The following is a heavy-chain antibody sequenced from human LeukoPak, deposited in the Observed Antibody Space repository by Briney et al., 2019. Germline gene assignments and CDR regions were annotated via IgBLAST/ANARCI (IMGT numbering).Heavy chain of an antibody. CDR3: ARRSAAAGTSSFDY. D-gene: IGHD6-13*01. CDR2: ISAYNGNT. Sequence: GASVKVSCKASGYTFTSYGISWVRQAPGQGLEWMGWISAYNGNTNYAQKLQGRVTMTTDTSTSTAYMELRSPRSDDTAVYYCARRSAAAGTSSFDYWGQGTLVTVSS. J-gene: IGHJ4*02. V-gene: IGHV1-18*01. CDR1: GYTFTSYG.